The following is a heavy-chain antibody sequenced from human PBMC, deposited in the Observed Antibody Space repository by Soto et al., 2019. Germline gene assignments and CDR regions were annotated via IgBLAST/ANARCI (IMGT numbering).Heavy chain of an antibody. CDR1: GYTFTSYG. CDR3: ARETTVTTSPRFYWYFDL. CDR2: ISAYNGNT. J-gene: IGHJ2*01. V-gene: IGHV1-18*03. D-gene: IGHD4-17*01. Sequence: QVQLVQSGAEVKKPGASVKVSCKASGYTFTSYGISWVRQAPGQGLEWMGWISAYNGNTNYAQKLQGRVTMTTDTTTSTAYMELRSLRSDDMAVYFCARETTVTTSPRFYWYFDLWGRGTPVTVSP.